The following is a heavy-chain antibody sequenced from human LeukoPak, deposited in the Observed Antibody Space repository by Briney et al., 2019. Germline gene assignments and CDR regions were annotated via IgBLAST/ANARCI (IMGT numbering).Heavy chain of an antibody. CDR3: ARWRYDILPGYYPFDY. D-gene: IGHD3-9*01. CDR2: ISSSGSTI. J-gene: IGHJ4*02. CDR1: GFTFSDYY. Sequence: GGSLRLSCAASGFTFSDYYMSWICQAPGKGLEWVSYISSSGSTIYYADSVKGRFTISRDNAKNSLYLQMNRLRAEETAVYYCARWRYDILPGYYPFDYWGQGTLVTVSS. V-gene: IGHV3-11*01.